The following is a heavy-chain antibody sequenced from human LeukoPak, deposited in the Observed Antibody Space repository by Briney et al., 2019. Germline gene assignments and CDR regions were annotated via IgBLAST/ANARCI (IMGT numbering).Heavy chain of an antibody. J-gene: IGHJ4*02. V-gene: IGHV4-39*01. CDR1: GVSISSSSYY. CDR2: IYYSGST. CDR3: ARQLRYSGSYN. Sequence: SETLSLTRTVSGVSISSSSYYWGWVRQPPGKGLEWIGSIYYSGSTYYNPSLKSRVTISVDTSKNQFSLKLSSVTAADTAVYYCARQLRYSGSYNWGQGTLVTVSS. D-gene: IGHD1-26*01.